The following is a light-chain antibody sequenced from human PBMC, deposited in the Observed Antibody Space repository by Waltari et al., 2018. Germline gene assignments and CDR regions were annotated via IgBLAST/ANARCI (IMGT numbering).Light chain of an antibody. CDR3: QQYGSSLL. CDR2: GAS. CDR1: QSVSSSY. V-gene: IGKV3-20*01. J-gene: IGKJ1*01. Sequence: EIVLTQSPGTLSLSPGERATLSCRASQSVSSSYLAWYQQKPGQAPRLLIYGASSRATGIPARFSGSGSGTDFTLTISRLEPEDFAVDYCQQYGSSLLFGQGTKVEIK.